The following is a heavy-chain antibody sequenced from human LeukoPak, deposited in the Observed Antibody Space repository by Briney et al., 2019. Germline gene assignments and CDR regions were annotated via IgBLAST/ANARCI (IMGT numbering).Heavy chain of an antibody. CDR1: GFTFSSYG. V-gene: IGHV3-33*06. CDR3: AKELGSGWSLRGLDY. J-gene: IGHJ4*02. CDR2: IWYDGSNK. Sequence: GGSLRLSCAASGFTFSSYGMHWVGQAPGKGLEWVAVIWYDGSNKYYADSVKGRFTISRDNSKNTLYLQMNSLRAEDTAVYYCAKELGSGWSLRGLDYWGQGTLVTVSS. D-gene: IGHD6-19*01.